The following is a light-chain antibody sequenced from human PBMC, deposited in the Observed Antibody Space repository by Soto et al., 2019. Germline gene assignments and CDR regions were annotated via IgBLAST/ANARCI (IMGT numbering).Light chain of an antibody. Sequence: EIVLTQSPGTLSLSPGERATLSCRASQSVRSSYSAWYQQKPGQAPRLLIYGASSRATGIPDRFSGSGSGTDFTLTISRLEPEDFAVYYCQQYGSSPQLTFGQGTKVDIK. CDR3: QQYGSSPQLT. CDR1: QSVRSSY. V-gene: IGKV3-20*01. J-gene: IGKJ1*01. CDR2: GAS.